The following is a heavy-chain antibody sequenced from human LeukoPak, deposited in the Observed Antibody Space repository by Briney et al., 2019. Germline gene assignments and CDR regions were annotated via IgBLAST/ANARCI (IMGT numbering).Heavy chain of an antibody. J-gene: IGHJ3*02. CDR1: GGSISSGDYY. V-gene: IGHV4-30-4*08. CDR3: ARGNDFWSGGVAIDI. D-gene: IGHD3-3*01. Sequence: TSETLSLTCAVSGGSISSGDYYWSWIRQPPGKGLEWIGYIYYSGNTYYNPSLKSRVSISVDTSKNQFSLKLSSVTAADTAVYYCARGNDFWSGGVAIDIWGQGTVVTVSS. CDR2: IYYSGNT.